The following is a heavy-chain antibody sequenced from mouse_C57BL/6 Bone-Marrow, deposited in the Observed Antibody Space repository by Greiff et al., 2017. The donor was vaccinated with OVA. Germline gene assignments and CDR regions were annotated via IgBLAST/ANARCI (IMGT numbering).Heavy chain of an antibody. V-gene: IGHV1-54*01. Sequence: QVQLQQSGAELVRPGTSVKVSCKASGYAFTNYLIEWVKQRPGQGLEWIGVINPGSGGTNYNEKFKGKATLTADKSSSTAYMQLSSLTSEDSAVYFGARGNYGSYWYFDVWGTGTTVTVSS. J-gene: IGHJ1*03. CDR2: INPGSGGT. CDR1: GYAFTNYL. D-gene: IGHD1-1*01. CDR3: ARGNYGSYWYFDV.